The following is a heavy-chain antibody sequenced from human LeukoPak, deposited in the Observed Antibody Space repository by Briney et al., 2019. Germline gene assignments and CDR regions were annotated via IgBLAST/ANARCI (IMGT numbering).Heavy chain of an antibody. CDR3: ASDREYYYGSGSFDY. CDR2: IKQDGSEK. Sequence: GGSLRLSCSASGFTFSSYWMSWVRQAPGKGLEWVANIKQDGSEKYYVDSVKGRFTISRDNAKNSLYLQMNSLRAEDTAVYYCASDREYYYGSGSFDYWGQGTLVTVSS. J-gene: IGHJ4*02. V-gene: IGHV3-7*04. D-gene: IGHD3-10*01. CDR1: GFTFSSYW.